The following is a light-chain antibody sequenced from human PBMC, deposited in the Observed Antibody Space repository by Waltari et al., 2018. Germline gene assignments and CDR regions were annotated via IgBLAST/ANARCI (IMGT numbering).Light chain of an antibody. CDR2: RSN. V-gene: IGLV1-47*01. CDR3: AAWDDSLSVNWV. CDR1: SSNIGSSY. J-gene: IGLJ3*02. Sequence: QSVLTQPPSASGTPGQRVTISCSGSSSNIGSSYVYWYQQLPGTAPKLLIYRSNQRPSGVPDRFSGSKSGTSASLAISGLRSEDDADYYCAAWDDSLSVNWVFGGGTKLTVL.